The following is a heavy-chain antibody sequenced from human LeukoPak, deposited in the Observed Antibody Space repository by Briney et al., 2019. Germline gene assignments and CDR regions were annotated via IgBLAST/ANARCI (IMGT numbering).Heavy chain of an antibody. D-gene: IGHD3-16*01. CDR1: GFTFHDYA. J-gene: IGHJ4*02. CDR3: ARVWYDSRDY. CDR2: ISWNSGSI. V-gene: IGHV3-9*01. Sequence: SLRLSCAASGFTFHDYAIHWVRQAPGKGLEWVSGISWNSGSISYADSVKGRFTISRDNAKNTLYLQMNSLRAEDTAVYYCARVWYDSRDYWGQGTLVTVSS.